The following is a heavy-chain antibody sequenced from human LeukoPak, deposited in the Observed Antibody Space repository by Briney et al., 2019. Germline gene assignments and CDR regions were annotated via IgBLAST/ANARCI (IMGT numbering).Heavy chain of an antibody. CDR2: INPSGGST. Sequence: ASVKVSCKASGYTFTSYYMHWVRQAPGQGLEWMGIINPSGGSTSYAQKFQGRVTMTRDTSTSTVYMELSSLRSEDTAVYYCARGYCSGGSCYGGDYWGQGTLVTVSS. J-gene: IGHJ4*02. V-gene: IGHV1-46*01. D-gene: IGHD2-15*01. CDR1: GYTFTSYY. CDR3: ARGYCSGGSCYGGDY.